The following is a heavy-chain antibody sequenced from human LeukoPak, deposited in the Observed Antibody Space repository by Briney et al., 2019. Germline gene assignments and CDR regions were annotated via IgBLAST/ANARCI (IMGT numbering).Heavy chain of an antibody. V-gene: IGHV1-8*01. D-gene: IGHD2-15*01. CDR2: MNPNSGNT. Sequence: ASVKVSCKASGYTFTSYDINWVRQATGQGLEWMGWMNPNSGNTGYAQKFQGRVTMTRNTSISTAYTELSSLRSEDTAVSYCARDIGYCSGGSCYHAFDIWGQGTMVTVSS. CDR3: ARDIGYCSGGSCYHAFDI. J-gene: IGHJ3*02. CDR1: GYTFTSYD.